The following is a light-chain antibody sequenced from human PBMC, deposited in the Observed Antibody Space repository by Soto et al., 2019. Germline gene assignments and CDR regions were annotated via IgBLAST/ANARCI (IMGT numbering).Light chain of an antibody. CDR2: WAS. V-gene: IGKV4-1*01. CDR1: HSVLYSCNNQNY. J-gene: IGKJ1*01. Sequence: DIVMTQSPDSMAVSLGERATINSKSSHSVLYSCNNQNYLAWYQQKPGQPPKLPIYWASTRESGVPDRFGGSGSGTYFALTIGSLQSEDVAVYYCQQYYSTPRWTFGQGTKVEIK. CDR3: QQYYSTPRWT.